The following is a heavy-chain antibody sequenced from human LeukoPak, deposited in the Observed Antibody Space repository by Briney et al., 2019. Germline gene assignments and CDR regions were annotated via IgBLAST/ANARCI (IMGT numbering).Heavy chain of an antibody. D-gene: IGHD1-1*01. CDR1: GFTFSSYA. CDR3: ARDPQGTTGTTGGMDV. V-gene: IGHV3-23*01. J-gene: IGHJ6*04. CDR2: ISDSGGST. Sequence: GGSLRLSCAVSGFTFSSYAMSWVRQAPGKGLEWVSAISDSGGSTYYADSVKGRFTISRDNAKNSLYLQMNSLRAEDTAVYYCARDPQGTTGTTGGMDVWGKGTTVTVSS.